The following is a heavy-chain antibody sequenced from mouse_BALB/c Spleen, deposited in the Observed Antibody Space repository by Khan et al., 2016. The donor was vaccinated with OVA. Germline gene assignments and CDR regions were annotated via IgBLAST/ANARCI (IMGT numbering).Heavy chain of an antibody. J-gene: IGHJ3*01. CDR1: GSPFMNNY. D-gene: IGHD2-13*01. Sequence: EVELVESGGGLVKPGGSRKLSVDPPGSPFMNNYMNWFRRTPKRRRRGVETFGEGVISTNQPDSVKGRFPIPRADAKNNLYLQVSSLKSEDTAMYYCARGYYGDPFAYWGQGTLVTVSA. CDR3: ARGYYGDPFAY. CDR2: FGEGVIST. V-gene: IGHV5-4*02.